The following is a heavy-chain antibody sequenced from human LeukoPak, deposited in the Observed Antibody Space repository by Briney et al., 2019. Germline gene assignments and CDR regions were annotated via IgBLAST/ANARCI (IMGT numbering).Heavy chain of an antibody. Sequence: GASVKVSCKASGYTFTSYYMHWVRQAPGQGLEWMGIINPSGGSTSYAQKFQGRVTMSRDMSTSTVYMELSSLRSEDTAVYYCARAPARGIAARPGILDYWGQGTLVTVSS. J-gene: IGHJ4*02. CDR3: ARAPARGIAARPGILDY. D-gene: IGHD6-6*01. CDR2: INPSGGST. CDR1: GYTFTSYY. V-gene: IGHV1-46*01.